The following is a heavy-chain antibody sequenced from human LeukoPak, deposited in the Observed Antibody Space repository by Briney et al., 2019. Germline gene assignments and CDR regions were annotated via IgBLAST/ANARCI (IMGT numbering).Heavy chain of an antibody. J-gene: IGHJ4*02. CDR3: ARDWGSGWYGFDY. CDR2: ISAYNGNT. D-gene: IGHD6-19*01. CDR1: GYTFTSYG. Sequence: ASVKVSCKASGYTFTSYGISWVRQAPGQGLEWMGWISAYNGNTNYAQKFQGRVTITADKSTSTAYMELSSLRSEDTAVYYCARDWGSGWYGFDYWGQGTLVTVSS. V-gene: IGHV1-18*01.